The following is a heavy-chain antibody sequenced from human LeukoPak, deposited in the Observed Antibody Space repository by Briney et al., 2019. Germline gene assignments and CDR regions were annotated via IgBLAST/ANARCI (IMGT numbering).Heavy chain of an antibody. CDR2: ISWDGSST. V-gene: IGHV3-43*01. J-gene: IGHJ4*02. CDR1: GFTFDDYT. D-gene: IGHD6-19*01. CDR3: AKGEPTSSGWDPIDY. Sequence: GGSLRLSCEASGFTFDDYTMHWVRQTPGKGLEWVSLISWDGSSTYYADSVKGRFTISRDNSKNSLYLQMISLRTEDTALYYCAKGEPTSSGWDPIDYWGQGTLVTVSS.